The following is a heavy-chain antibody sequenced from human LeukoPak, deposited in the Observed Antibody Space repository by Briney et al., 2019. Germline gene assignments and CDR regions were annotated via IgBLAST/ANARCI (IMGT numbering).Heavy chain of an antibody. CDR2: INHSGST. D-gene: IGHD3-10*01. CDR1: GGSFSGYY. Sequence: SETLSLTCAVYGGSFSGYYWSWTRQPPGKGLEWIGEINHSGSTNYNPSLKSRVTISVDTSKNQFSLKLSSVTAADTAVYYCARGRITMVRGVIINPYYYYYMDVWGKGTTVTVSS. J-gene: IGHJ6*03. V-gene: IGHV4-34*01. CDR3: ARGRITMVRGVIINPYYYYYMDV.